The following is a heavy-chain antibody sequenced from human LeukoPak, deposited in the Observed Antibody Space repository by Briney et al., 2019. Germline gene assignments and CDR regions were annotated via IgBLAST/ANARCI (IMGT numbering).Heavy chain of an antibody. CDR3: ARHVRIFGMVSYFDY. V-gene: IGHV4-4*07. D-gene: IGHD3-3*01. CDR1: GGSITNYY. CDR2: IYSSGTT. Sequence: SETLSLTCTVSGGSITNYYWTWIRQPAGKGLEWIGRIYSSGTTTYNPSLRSRVDMSVDTSKNQFSLKLRSVTAADTAVYYCARHVRIFGMVSYFDYWGQGTLVTVSP. J-gene: IGHJ4*02.